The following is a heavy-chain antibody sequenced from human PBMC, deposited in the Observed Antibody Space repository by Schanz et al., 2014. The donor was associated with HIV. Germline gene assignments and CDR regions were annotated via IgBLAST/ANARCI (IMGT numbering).Heavy chain of an antibody. V-gene: IGHV3-30*03. CDR2: ISYDGKYK. CDR3: ARDGSLNRGFDY. CDR1: GFTFSNFG. D-gene: IGHD3-10*01. Sequence: QVQLVESGGGVVQPGMSLTLSCAASGFTFSNFGMHWVRQAPGKGLEWVALISYDGKYKFYGDSVKGRFTISRDNSKNTLHLQMNSLRAEDTAVYYCARDGSLNRGFDYWGQGTLVTVSS. J-gene: IGHJ4*02.